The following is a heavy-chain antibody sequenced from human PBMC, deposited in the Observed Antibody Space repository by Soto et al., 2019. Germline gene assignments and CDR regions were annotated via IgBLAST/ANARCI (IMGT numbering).Heavy chain of an antibody. CDR2: ISSSSSYI. CDR1: GFTFSSYS. J-gene: IGHJ4*02. V-gene: IGHV3-21*01. D-gene: IGHD3-22*01. CDR3: ARKGTYDSSGYQVDY. Sequence: EVQVVEAGGGLVKPGGSLRLSCAASGFTFSSYSMNWVRQAPGKGLEWVSSISSSSSYIYYADSVKGRFTISRDNAKNSLYLQMNSLRAEDTAVYYCARKGTYDSSGYQVDYWGQGTLVTVSS.